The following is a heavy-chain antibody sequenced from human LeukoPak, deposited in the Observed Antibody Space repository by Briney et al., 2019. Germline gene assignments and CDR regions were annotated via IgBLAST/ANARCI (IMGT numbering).Heavy chain of an antibody. Sequence: AGGSLRLSCAASGFTFSTYAMSWVRQAPGKGLEWVSSFCGSGGSTYYADSVKGRFTISRDNSKNTLYLQMNSLRAEDTAVYYCAKDLGMQVCFPLWGQGTLVTVSS. CDR2: FCGSGGST. D-gene: IGHD2-8*01. CDR3: AKDLGMQVCFPL. J-gene: IGHJ4*02. V-gene: IGHV3-23*01. CDR1: GFTFSTYA.